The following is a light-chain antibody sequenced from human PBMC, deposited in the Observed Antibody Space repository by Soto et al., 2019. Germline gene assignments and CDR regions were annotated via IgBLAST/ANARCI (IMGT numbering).Light chain of an antibody. CDR1: SSDVGSYNL. V-gene: IGLV2-23*01. Sequence: QSVLTQPASVSGSPGRSITISCTGTSSDVGSYNLVSWYQQHPGKAPKLMIYEGSKRPSGVSNRFSGSKSGNTASLTISGLQAEDEADYYCCSYASSSSYVFGTGTKVTVL. CDR2: EGS. J-gene: IGLJ1*01. CDR3: CSYASSSSYV.